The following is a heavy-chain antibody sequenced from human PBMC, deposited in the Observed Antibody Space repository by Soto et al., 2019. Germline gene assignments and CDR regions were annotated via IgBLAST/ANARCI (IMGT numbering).Heavy chain of an antibody. Sequence: HPGGSLRLSCAASGFTFSSYAMSWVRQAPGKGLEWVSAISGSGGSTYYADSVKGRFTISRDNSKNTLYLQMNSLRAEDTAVYYCAKVYDILTGYLTEYYFDYWGQGTLVTVSS. D-gene: IGHD3-9*01. CDR2: ISGSGGST. CDR1: GFTFSSYA. CDR3: AKVYDILTGYLTEYYFDY. V-gene: IGHV3-23*01. J-gene: IGHJ4*02.